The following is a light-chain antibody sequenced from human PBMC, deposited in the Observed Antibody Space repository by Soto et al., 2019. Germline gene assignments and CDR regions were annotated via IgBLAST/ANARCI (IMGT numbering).Light chain of an antibody. J-gene: IGLJ2*01. CDR3: QVWDSSSDSVV. V-gene: IGLV3-21*04. CDR2: YDS. Sequence: SYELTQPPSVSVAPGKTARIACGGTNIGSKSVHWYQQKPGQAPGLVINYDSDRPSGIPERFSGSKSGNTATLTISRVEAGDEADYYCQVWDSSSDSVVFGGGTKVTVL. CDR1: NIGSKS.